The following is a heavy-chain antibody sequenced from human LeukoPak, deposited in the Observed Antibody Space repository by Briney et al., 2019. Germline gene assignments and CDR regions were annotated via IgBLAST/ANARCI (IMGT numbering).Heavy chain of an antibody. D-gene: IGHD3-22*01. V-gene: IGHV4-59*01. J-gene: IGHJ4*02. Sequence: PSETLSLTCTVSGGSISSYYWSWIRQPPGKGLEWIGYIYYSGSTNYNPSLKSRVTISVDTSKNQFSLKLSSVTAADTAVYYCARVRYDSSGYYPRLDYWGQGTLVTVSS. CDR1: GGSISSYY. CDR2: IYYSGST. CDR3: ARVRYDSSGYYPRLDY.